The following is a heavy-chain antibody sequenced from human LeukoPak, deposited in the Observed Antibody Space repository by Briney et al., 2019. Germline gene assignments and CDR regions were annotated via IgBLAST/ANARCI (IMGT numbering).Heavy chain of an antibody. Sequence: SGGSLRLSCAASGFSFSNYDMHWVRQAPGKGLQWVAIIWYDGSNKYYGDSVKGRFTISRDNSKNTLYLQMNSLRAEDTAMYYCATMDVWGQGTTVTVSS. V-gene: IGHV3-33*01. J-gene: IGHJ6*02. CDR1: GFSFSNYD. CDR2: IWYDGSNK. CDR3: ATMDV.